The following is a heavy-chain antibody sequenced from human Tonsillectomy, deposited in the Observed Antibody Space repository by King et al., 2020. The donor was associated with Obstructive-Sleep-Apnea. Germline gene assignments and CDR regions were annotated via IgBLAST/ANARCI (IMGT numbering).Heavy chain of an antibody. D-gene: IGHD5-18*01. CDR1: GFSFISYG. J-gene: IGHJ4*02. CDR2: VRFDGSNK. V-gene: IGHV3-30*02. CDR3: ATQGYSYGPFDY. Sequence: VQLVESGGGVVQPGRSLRLSCAASGFSFISYGMHWVRQAPGKGLQWVAFVRFDGSNKYYADSVKGRFTISRDNAKNTLFLQMNSLRPEDTAVYYCATQGYSYGPFDYWGQGALVTVSS.